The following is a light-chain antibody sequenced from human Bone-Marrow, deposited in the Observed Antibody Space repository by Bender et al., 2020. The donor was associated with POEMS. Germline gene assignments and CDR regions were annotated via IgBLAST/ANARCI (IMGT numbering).Light chain of an antibody. V-gene: IGLV1-40*01. CDR3: SSYTSSSIWV. J-gene: IGLJ3*02. CDR2: GYN. CDR1: SSNTGSGYD. Sequence: QSVLTPPPSVSGAPGQRVTISCTGSSSNTGSGYDINWYQHLPGTAPKLLIYGYNNRPSGVPDRFSGSKSGTSASLAITGLQAEDEGDYYCSSYTSSSIWVFGGGTKLTVL.